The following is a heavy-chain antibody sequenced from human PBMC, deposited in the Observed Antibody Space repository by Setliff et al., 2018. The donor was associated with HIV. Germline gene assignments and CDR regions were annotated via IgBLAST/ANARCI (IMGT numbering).Heavy chain of an antibody. CDR1: GGSGSNSRYY. Sequence: SETLSLTCTVSGGSGSNSRYYWSWIRQPPGKGLEWIGRIYYSGSTTYNPPLTSRVTISVATSKNQFSLTLSSVNAADAAVYYCASRVYYYDSSGYLREEGFDPWGQGTLVTVSS. V-gene: IGHV4-61*01. CDR3: ASRVYYYDSSGYLREEGFDP. J-gene: IGHJ5*02. D-gene: IGHD3-22*01. CDR2: IYYSGST.